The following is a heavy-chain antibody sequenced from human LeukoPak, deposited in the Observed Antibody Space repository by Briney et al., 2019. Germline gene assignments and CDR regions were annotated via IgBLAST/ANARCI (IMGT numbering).Heavy chain of an antibody. CDR2: IYPGDSDT. D-gene: IGHD3-10*01. Sequence: GESLKISCKGFGYSFTNYWIGWVRQMPGKGLEWMGIIYPGDSDTRYSPSFQGQVTISANKSISTAYLQWSSLKAADTAMYYCARHYGSGSLDYWGQGTLVTVSS. J-gene: IGHJ4*02. V-gene: IGHV5-51*01. CDR3: ARHYGSGSLDY. CDR1: GYSFTNYW.